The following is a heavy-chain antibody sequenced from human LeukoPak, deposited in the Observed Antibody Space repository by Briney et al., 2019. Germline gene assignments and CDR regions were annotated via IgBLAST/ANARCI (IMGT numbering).Heavy chain of an antibody. J-gene: IGHJ4*02. CDR3: ARGGYYYDSSGYYSLDY. CDR1: GVSISSYH. Sequence: KSSETLSLTCTVSGVSISSYHWSWLRQPAGKGREGLRRIHTSGSTNYNPSIKSRVTMSVDTSKNQFSLKLSSVTAADTAVYYCARGGYYYDSSGYYSLDYWGQGTLVTVSS. CDR2: IHTSGST. D-gene: IGHD3-22*01. V-gene: IGHV4-4*07.